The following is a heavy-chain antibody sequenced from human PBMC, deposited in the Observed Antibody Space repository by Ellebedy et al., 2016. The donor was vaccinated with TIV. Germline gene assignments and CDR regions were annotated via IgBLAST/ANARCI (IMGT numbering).Heavy chain of an antibody. CDR1: GYTFSTYG. CDR3: AKDSYDSPPRYYYYGMDV. Sequence: GGSLRLSCAASGYTFSTYGMHWVRQAPGKGLEWVAVISYDESNKYYADSVKGRFTISRDNSKNTLYLQMNSLRAGDTAVYHCAKDSYDSPPRYYYYGMDVWGQGTTVTVSS. J-gene: IGHJ6*02. V-gene: IGHV3-30*18. D-gene: IGHD3-16*01. CDR2: ISYDESNK.